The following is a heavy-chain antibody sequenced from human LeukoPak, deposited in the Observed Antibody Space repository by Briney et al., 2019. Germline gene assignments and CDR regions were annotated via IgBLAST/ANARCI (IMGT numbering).Heavy chain of an antibody. CDR2: IYYSGST. Sequence: SETLSLTCTVSGGSISSYYWSWIRQPPGKGLEWIGYIYYSGSTNYNPSLKSRVTISVDTSKNQFSLKLSSVTAADTAVYYCARLSTVTTSFDYWGQGTLVTVSS. V-gene: IGHV4-59*12. D-gene: IGHD4-17*01. J-gene: IGHJ4*02. CDR1: GGSISSYY. CDR3: ARLSTVTTSFDY.